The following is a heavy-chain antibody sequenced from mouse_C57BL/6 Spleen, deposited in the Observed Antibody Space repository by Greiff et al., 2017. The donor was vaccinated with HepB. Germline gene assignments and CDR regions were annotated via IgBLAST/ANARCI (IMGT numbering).Heavy chain of an antibody. D-gene: IGHD4-1*01. CDR1: GYSFTDYN. CDR3: ARELGPYWYFDV. CDR2: INPNYGTT. Sequence: EVHLVESGPELVKPGASVKISCKASGYSFTDYNMNWVKQSNGKSLEWIGVINPNYGTTSYNQKFKGKATLTVDQSSSTAYMQLNSLTSEDSAVYYCARELGPYWYFDVWGTGTTVTVSS. V-gene: IGHV1-39*01. J-gene: IGHJ1*03.